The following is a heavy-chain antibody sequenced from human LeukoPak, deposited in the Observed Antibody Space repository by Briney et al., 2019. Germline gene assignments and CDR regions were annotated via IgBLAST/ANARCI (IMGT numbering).Heavy chain of an antibody. D-gene: IGHD3-16*01. V-gene: IGHV4-59*01. CDR2: IYYSGST. J-gene: IGHJ4*02. CDR3: ARDKNPQGGFDY. Sequence: IGYIYYSGSTNYNPSLKSRVTISVDTSKNQFSLKLSSVTAADTAVYYCARDKNPQGGFDYWGQGTLVTVSS.